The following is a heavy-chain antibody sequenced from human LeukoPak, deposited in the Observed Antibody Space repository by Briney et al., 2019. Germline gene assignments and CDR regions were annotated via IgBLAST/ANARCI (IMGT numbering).Heavy chain of an antibody. CDR2: IRNKANNYAT. Sequence: GGSLRLSCAASGFTFGDYAMHWVRQASGKGLEWVGRIRNKANNYATTYAASVRGRFTISRDDSKNTAYLQMNSLKTEDTALYYCATSSNAYSDHWGQGTLVTVFS. D-gene: IGHD4-11*01. CDR1: GFTFGDYA. J-gene: IGHJ4*02. V-gene: IGHV3-73*01. CDR3: ATSSNAYSDH.